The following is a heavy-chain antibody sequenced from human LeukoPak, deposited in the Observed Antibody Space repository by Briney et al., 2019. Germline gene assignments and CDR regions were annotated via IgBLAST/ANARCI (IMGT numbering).Heavy chain of an antibody. J-gene: IGHJ3*02. CDR3: TRDNWNDGVYAFDI. D-gene: IGHD1-20*01. CDR2: IRSKAYGGTT. Sequence: PGGSLRLSCTASGFTFGDYAMSWVRQAPGKGLEWVGFIRSKAYGGTTEYAASVKGRFTISRDDSKSIAYLQMNSLKTEDTAVYYRTRDNWNDGVYAFDIWGQGTMVTVSS. CDR1: GFTFGDYA. V-gene: IGHV3-49*04.